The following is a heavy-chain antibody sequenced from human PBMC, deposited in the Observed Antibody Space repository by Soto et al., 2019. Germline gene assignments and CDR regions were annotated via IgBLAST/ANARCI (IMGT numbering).Heavy chain of an antibody. V-gene: IGHV1-69*01. J-gene: IGHJ5*02. D-gene: IGHD1-26*01. CDR3: ARGRDSVSYPNWFDP. CDR2: IIPIFGTA. CDR1: GGTFSSYA. Sequence: QVQLVQSGAEVKKPGSSVKVSCKASGGTFSSYAISWVRQAPGQGLEWMGGIIPIFGTANYAQKFQGRVTITADESTSADYMELSRLRSEDTAVYYCARGRDSVSYPNWFDPWRQGTLVTVSS.